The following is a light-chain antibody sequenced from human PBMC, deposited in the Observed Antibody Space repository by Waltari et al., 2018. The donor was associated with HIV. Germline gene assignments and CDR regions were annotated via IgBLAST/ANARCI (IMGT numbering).Light chain of an antibody. CDR3: SSYTSSSTNV. V-gene: IGLV2-14*03. CDR1: TSDVGGYNY. J-gene: IGLJ1*01. Sequence: QSALTQPASVSGSPGQSITISCTGTTSDVGGYNYVSCYQQHPGKVPKLIIYDVSNRPSGVSNRFSGAKSGNTASLTISWLQAEDEADYYCSSYTSSSTNVFGTGTKVTVL. CDR2: DVS.